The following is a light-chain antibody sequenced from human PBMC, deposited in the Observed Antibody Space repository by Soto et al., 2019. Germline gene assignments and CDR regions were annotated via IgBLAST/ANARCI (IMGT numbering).Light chain of an antibody. J-gene: IGKJ2*03. CDR1: QSVRSN. V-gene: IGKV3-15*01. CDR3: QQYNNWPQS. Sequence: EIVMTQSPATLSVSPGEGATLFCRASQSVRSNLAWYHQKPGQAPRLLIYRASTRATGIPARFSGSGSGTEFTLTISSLQSKDFAVYYCQQYNNWPQSFGQGTKLEIK. CDR2: RAS.